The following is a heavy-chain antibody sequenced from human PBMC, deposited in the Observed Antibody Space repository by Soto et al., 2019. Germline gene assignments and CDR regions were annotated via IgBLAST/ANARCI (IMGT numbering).Heavy chain of an antibody. J-gene: IGHJ6*02. D-gene: IGHD3-3*02. CDR3: ARDQDRQQLGGNYYYMLDV. Sequence: QVQLEQSGAEVKKPGSSVKVSCKASGGTFSTSAISWVRQAPGQGLEWMGGIMPIFRTPDYAQKFQGRVTITADESTSTDYMELSGLRSHDTAVYYCARDQDRQQLGGNYYYMLDVWGQGTTVTVSS. CDR1: GGTFSTSA. CDR2: IMPIFRTP. V-gene: IGHV1-69*13.